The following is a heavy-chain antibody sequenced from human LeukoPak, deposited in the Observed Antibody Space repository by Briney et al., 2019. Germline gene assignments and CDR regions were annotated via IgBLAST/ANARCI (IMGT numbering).Heavy chain of an antibody. D-gene: IGHD1-7*01. CDR2: IKQDGSEK. Sequence: GGSLRLSCAASGFTFSSYWMSWVRQAPGKGLEWVANIKQDGSEKYYVDSVKGRYTISRDNSKNTLYLQMNSLRAEDTAVYYCAKDENLGDYWGQGTLVTVSS. V-gene: IGHV3-7*01. CDR1: GFTFSSYW. J-gene: IGHJ4*02. CDR3: AKDENLGDY.